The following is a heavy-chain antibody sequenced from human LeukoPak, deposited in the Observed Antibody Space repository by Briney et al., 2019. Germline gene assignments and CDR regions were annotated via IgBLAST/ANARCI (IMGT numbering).Heavy chain of an antibody. J-gene: IGHJ4*02. V-gene: IGHV3-23*01. D-gene: IGHD1-1*01. CDR3: ARKASGEEYIDD. Sequence: GGSLRLSCAGSGFTFSNYAMNWVRQAPGKGLEWVSTTRGSGSTAYYADSVKGRFTISRDNSKNTLYLQMNSLRAEDTAVYYCARKASGEEYIDDWGQASLVTVSS. CDR1: GFTFSNYA. CDR2: TRGSGSTA.